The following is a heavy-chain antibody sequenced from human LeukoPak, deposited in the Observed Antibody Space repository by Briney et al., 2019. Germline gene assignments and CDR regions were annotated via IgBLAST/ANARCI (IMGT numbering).Heavy chain of an antibody. J-gene: IGHJ6*03. CDR3: ARDKEGIGYHSDPYYYYMDV. CDR1: GGTFSSYG. V-gene: IGHV1-69*01. D-gene: IGHD5-12*01. CDR2: IIPIFGAA. Sequence: ASVKVSCKASGGTFSSYGISWVRQAPGQGLEWVGGIIPIFGAAKYAQKFQGRVAITADESTSTAYMELSSLRSEDTAVYYCARDKEGIGYHSDPYYYYMDVWGKGTTVTVSS.